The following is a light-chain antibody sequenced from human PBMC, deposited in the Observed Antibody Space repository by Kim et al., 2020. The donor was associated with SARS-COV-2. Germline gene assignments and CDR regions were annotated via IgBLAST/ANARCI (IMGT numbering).Light chain of an antibody. J-gene: IGLJ2*01. CDR2: AVS. Sequence: GQSVPISCTGTGSDLGDYNSVSWFQQHPGKAPKLIIYAVSNRPSGVSNRFSGSKSGYTASLTISTLQTEDEADYFCSSYTDTNTLLFGGGTQLTVL. V-gene: IGLV2-14*03. CDR3: SSYTDTNTLL. CDR1: GSDLGDYNS.